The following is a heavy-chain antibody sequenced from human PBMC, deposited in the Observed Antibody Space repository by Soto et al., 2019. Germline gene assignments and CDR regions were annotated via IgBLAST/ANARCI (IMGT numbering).Heavy chain of an antibody. V-gene: IGHV4-30-4*01. Sequence: SETLSLTCNVSGASIDSVDYYWHWIRQPPGKGLEWIGFIYYRGSTFYNPSLKSRVTISVDTSRGQFSLKLTSVTAADTPFYYCSVSEVRTTFDYSGQRALDNGCS. J-gene: IGHJ4*02. CDR1: GASIDSVDYY. D-gene: IGHD1-1*01. CDR3: SVSEVRTTFDY. CDR2: IYYRGST.